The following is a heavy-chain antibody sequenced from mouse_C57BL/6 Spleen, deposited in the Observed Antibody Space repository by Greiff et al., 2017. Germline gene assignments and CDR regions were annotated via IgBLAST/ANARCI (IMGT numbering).Heavy chain of an antibody. D-gene: IGHD1-1*01. J-gene: IGHJ4*01. CDR1: GYTFTSYW. CDR2: IHPNSGST. Sequence: QVQLQQPGAELVKPGASVKLSCKASGYTFTSYWMHWVKQRPGLGLEWIGMIHPNSGSTNYNEKFKSKATLTVDKSSSTAYMQLSSLTSEDSAVYYCARDSPYGGYAMDYWGQGTSVTVSS. V-gene: IGHV1-64*01. CDR3: ARDSPYGGYAMDY.